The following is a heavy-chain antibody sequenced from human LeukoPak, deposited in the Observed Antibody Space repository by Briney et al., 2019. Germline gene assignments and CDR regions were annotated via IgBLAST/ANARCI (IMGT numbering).Heavy chain of an antibody. J-gene: IGHJ4*02. CDR3: ASLPIAAAGTDY. V-gene: IGHV3-48*01. CDR2: IGTSSSTI. D-gene: IGHD6-13*01. CDR1: GFTFSTYT. Sequence: PGGSLRLSCAASGFTFSTYTMNWVRQPPGKGLEWVSNIGTSSSTIYYADSVKGRFTISRDNAKNSLYLQMNRLRADDTAVYYCASLPIAAAGTDYWGQGTLVTVSS.